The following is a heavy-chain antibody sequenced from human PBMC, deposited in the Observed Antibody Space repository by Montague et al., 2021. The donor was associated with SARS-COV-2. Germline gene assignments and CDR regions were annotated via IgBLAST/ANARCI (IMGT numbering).Heavy chain of an antibody. CDR1: GGSISSGGCY. CDR2: IYYSGST. D-gene: IGHD3-3*01. V-gene: IGHV4-31*03. Sequence: TLSLTCTVSGGSISSGGCYWSWIRQHPGKGLEWIGFIYYSGSTYYNPSLKSRVTISVDTSKNQFSLKLSSVTAADTAVYYCARDPINRITIFGVVTRGWYFDLWGRGTLVTVSS. CDR3: ARDPINRITIFGVVTRGWYFDL. J-gene: IGHJ2*01.